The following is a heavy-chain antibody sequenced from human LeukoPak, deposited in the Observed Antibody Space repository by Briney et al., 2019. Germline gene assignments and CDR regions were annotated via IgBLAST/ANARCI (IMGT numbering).Heavy chain of an antibody. CDR2: ICWNSGRI. D-gene: IGHD3-10*01. V-gene: IGHV3-9*01. Sequence: GGSLRPSCAASGFTFNTYGMSWVRHSPGKGLEWVSGICWNSGRIGYADSVKGRFTISRDNAKNSLYLQMNSLRAEDTALYYCAKDSYYYGSGSYGMDVWGQGTTVTVSS. CDR1: GFTFNTYG. J-gene: IGHJ6*02. CDR3: AKDSYYYGSGSYGMDV.